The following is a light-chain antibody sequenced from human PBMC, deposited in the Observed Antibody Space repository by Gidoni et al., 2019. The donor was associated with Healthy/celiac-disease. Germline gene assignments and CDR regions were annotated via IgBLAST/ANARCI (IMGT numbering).Light chain of an antibody. CDR2: DAS. V-gene: IGKV1-5*01. J-gene: IGKJ1*01. CDR1: QSISSW. Sequence: DTQMTQSPSTLSASVGDRVTITCRASQSISSWLAWYQQKPGKAPKLLIYDASSLESGVPSRFSGSGSGTEFTLTISSLQPDDFATYYCQQYNSYSGTFXQXTKVEIK. CDR3: QQYNSYSGT.